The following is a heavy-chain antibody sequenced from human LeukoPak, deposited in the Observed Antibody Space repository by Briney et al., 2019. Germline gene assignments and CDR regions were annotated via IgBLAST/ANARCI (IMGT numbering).Heavy chain of an antibody. J-gene: IGHJ6*03. CDR1: GGSISSSSYY. V-gene: IGHV4-39*07. D-gene: IGHD3-10*01. CDR3: AREGYYGSGSYSGYYYYYMDV. Sequence: SETLSLTCTVSGGSISSSSYYWGWIRQPPGKGLECIGSIYYSGSTNYNPSLKSRVTISVDTSKNQFSLKLSSVTAADTAVYYCAREGYYGSGSYSGYYYYYMDVWGKGTTVTVSS. CDR2: IYYSGST.